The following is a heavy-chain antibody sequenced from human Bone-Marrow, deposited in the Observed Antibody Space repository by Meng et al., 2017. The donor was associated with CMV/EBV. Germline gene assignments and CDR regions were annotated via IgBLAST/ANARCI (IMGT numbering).Heavy chain of an antibody. D-gene: IGHD3-3*01. J-gene: IGHJ4*02. CDR2: IYYSGST. CDR1: GGSASSGSYY. Sequence: SETLSLTCTVSGGSASSGSYYWSWIRQPPGKGLEWIGYIYYSGSTNYNPSLKSRVTMSVDTPKNQFSLKLSSVTAADTAVYYCALEKGGIFVDYWGQGTLVTVSS. CDR3: ALEKGGIFVDY. V-gene: IGHV4-61*01.